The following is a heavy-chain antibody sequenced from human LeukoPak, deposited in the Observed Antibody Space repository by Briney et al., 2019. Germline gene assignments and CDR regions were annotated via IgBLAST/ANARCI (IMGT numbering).Heavy chain of an antibody. V-gene: IGHV3-7*01. CDR1: GFTFSSYW. Sequence: GGSLRLSCAASGFTFSSYWMSWVRQAPGKGLEWVANIKQDGSEKYYVDSVKGRFTISRDNSKNTLYLQMGSLRAEDMAVYYCARDRFSASRYYFDYWGQGTLVTVSS. J-gene: IGHJ4*02. CDR2: IKQDGSEK. D-gene: IGHD3-3*01. CDR3: ARDRFSASRYYFDY.